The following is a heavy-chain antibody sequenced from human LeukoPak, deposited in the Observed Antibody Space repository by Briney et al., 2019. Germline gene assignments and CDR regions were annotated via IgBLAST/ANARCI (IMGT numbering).Heavy chain of an antibody. J-gene: IGHJ4*02. D-gene: IGHD2-15*01. Sequence: GSLRLSCAASGFTFSSYAMSWVRQAPGKGLEWVSAISGSGGSTYYADSVKGRFTISRDNSKNTLYLQMNSLRAEDTAVYYCAKPRLTNTLGYCSGGSCYPDYWGQGTLVTVSS. V-gene: IGHV3-23*01. CDR1: GFTFSSYA. CDR2: ISGSGGST. CDR3: AKPRLTNTLGYCSGGSCYPDY.